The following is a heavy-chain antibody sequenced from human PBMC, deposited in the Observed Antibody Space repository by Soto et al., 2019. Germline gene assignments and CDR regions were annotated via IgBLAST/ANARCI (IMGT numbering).Heavy chain of an antibody. J-gene: IGHJ4*02. D-gene: IGHD2-21*02. V-gene: IGHV4-61*01. CDR2: TYYSGST. CDR1: GGSVSSGSYY. CDR3: AREGMTTGDT. Sequence: SETLSLTCTVSGGSVSSGSYYWSWIRQPPGKGLEWIGYTYYSGSTNYNPSLKSRVTISVDTSKNQFSLKFTSVTAADTAVYYCAREGMTTGDTWGPGTLVTVSS.